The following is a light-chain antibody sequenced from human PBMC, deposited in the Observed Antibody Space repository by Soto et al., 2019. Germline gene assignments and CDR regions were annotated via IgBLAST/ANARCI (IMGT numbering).Light chain of an antibody. V-gene: IGKV4-1*01. Sequence: DIVMTQSPDSLAVSLGERATLHCKSSQSVLYSAKNKNYLAWYQQKPGQPPKLLIYWASTRESGVPDRFSGSGSGTDFTLTISSLQAEDVAVYYCQQYYSTPWTFGQGTKVDIK. CDR1: QSVLYSAKNKNY. CDR3: QQYYSTPWT. CDR2: WAS. J-gene: IGKJ1*01.